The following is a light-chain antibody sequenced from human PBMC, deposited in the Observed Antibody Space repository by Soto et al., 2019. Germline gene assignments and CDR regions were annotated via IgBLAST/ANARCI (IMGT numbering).Light chain of an antibody. CDR1: SSDIGAYDS. V-gene: IGLV2-14*01. CDR3: RSYTTFSTLV. CDR2: DVA. Sequence: QSALTQPVSVSGSPGQSITIPCTGTSSDIGAYDSVSWYQQYPGKAPKLIIYDVANRPSGVSDRLSGSKSGNTASLTISGLQAEDEADYYCRSYTTFSTLVLGGGTKVTVL. J-gene: IGLJ3*02.